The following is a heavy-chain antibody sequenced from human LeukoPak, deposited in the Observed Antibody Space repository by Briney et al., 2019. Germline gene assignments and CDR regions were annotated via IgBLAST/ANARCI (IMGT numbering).Heavy chain of an antibody. Sequence: ASVKVSCKASGYTFTGYYMHWVRQAPGQGLEWMGWINPNSGGTNYAQKFQGRVTMTRDTSISTAYMELSRLRSDDTAVYHCARDLVDIVAILGNAFDIWGQGTMVTVSS. CDR3: ARDLVDIVAILGNAFDI. V-gene: IGHV1-2*02. J-gene: IGHJ3*02. CDR2: INPNSGGT. CDR1: GYTFTGYY. D-gene: IGHD5-12*01.